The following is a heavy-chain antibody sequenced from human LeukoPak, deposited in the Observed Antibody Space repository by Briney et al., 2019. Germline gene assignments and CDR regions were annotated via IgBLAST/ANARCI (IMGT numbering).Heavy chain of an antibody. CDR1: GYTFTSYD. CDR2: MNPNSGNT. J-gene: IGHJ3*02. V-gene: IGHV1-8*01. Sequence: ASVKVSCKASGYTFTSYDINWVRQATGQGLEWMGWMNPNSGNTGYAQKFQGRVTMTRNTSISTAYMELSSLRSEDTAVYYCARGPDIAMVKGVAFDIWGQGTMVTVSS. CDR3: ARGPDIAMVKGVAFDI. D-gene: IGHD5-18*01.